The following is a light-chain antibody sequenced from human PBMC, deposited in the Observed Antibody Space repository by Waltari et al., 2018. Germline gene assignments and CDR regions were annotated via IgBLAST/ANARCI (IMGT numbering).Light chain of an antibody. CDR3: QSFDSSLGGSV. CDR1: SSNTGAGYD. J-gene: IGLJ1*01. Sequence: QSVLTQPPSVSGAPGQRVPISCTGSSSNTGAGYDLHWYQHLPGIAPKLLIKENRNRPSGVPDRFSGSKSGTSASLAITGLQAEDEADYYCQSFDSSLGGSVFGTGTKVSVL. V-gene: IGLV1-40*01. CDR2: ENR.